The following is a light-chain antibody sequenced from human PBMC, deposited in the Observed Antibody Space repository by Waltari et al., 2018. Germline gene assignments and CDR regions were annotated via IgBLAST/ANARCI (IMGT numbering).Light chain of an antibody. V-gene: IGKV3-11*01. CDR2: EAS. J-gene: IGKJ4*01. CDR3: QQRGNWPPLT. Sequence: EVVLTQSPATLALSPGERAPLPCRASQSVYNFLAWYQQKPGQAPRLLIYEASQRATGIPARFRGSGSGTDFTLTISSLEPEDFAVYYCQQRGNWPPLTFGGGAWLEIK. CDR1: QSVYNF.